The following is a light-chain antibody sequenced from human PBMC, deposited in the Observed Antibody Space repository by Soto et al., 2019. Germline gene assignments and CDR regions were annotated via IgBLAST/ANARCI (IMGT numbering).Light chain of an antibody. V-gene: IGLV4-60*02. CDR2: LEGSGSY. J-gene: IGLJ1*01. CDR3: ETWDTQV. Sequence: QPVLTQSSSASASLGSSVKLTCTLSSGHSSYIIAWHQQQPGKAPRYLMKLEGSGSYNKGSGVPDRFSGSSSGADRYLTISTLQFEDEADYYCETWDTQVFGTGTKLTVL. CDR1: SGHSSYI.